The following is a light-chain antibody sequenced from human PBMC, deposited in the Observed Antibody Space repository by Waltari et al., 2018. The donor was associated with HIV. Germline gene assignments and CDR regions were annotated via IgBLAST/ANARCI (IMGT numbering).Light chain of an antibody. CDR3: GTWHSSLSAVV. J-gene: IGLJ2*01. CDR2: DKN. V-gene: IGLV1-51*01. CDR1: SSNIGTNY. Sequence: QPVLPHPPPVSAAPGQQVTISCSGSSSNIGTNYVSWYQQLPETAPNLLIYDKNNGPSGSPYRVAGSKTGTAATLGITGLQTGDDADYYCGTWHSSLSAVVFGGETKLTVL.